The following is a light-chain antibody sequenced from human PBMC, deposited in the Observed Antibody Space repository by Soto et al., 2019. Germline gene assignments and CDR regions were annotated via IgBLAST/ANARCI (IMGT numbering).Light chain of an antibody. CDR3: QQYHNWPIT. CDR1: QSVRSY. J-gene: IGKJ5*01. Sequence: ETVMTQSPATLSVSAWERATLSFLASQSVRSYLAWYQQKPGQAPRLLIYDASNRATGIPARFSGSGSGTEFTLTISSLQSEDFAVYYCQQYHNWPITFGQGTRLEIK. CDR2: DAS. V-gene: IGKV3D-15*01.